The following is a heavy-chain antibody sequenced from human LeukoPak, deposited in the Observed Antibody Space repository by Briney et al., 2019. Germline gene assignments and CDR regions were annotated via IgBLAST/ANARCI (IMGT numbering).Heavy chain of an antibody. Sequence: GASVKVSCKASGYTFGTHWMHWVRQAPGQGLEWMGIINPSGDFRSYAQKFKGRVTVTRDMSTRTVYMELSDLSPDDTAVYYCARDFSGEWEQVTGWWLDPWGQGTLVIVSS. CDR2: INPSGDFR. CDR3: ARDFSGEWEQVTGWWLDP. CDR1: GYTFGTHW. J-gene: IGHJ5*02. D-gene: IGHD3-16*01. V-gene: IGHV1-46*01.